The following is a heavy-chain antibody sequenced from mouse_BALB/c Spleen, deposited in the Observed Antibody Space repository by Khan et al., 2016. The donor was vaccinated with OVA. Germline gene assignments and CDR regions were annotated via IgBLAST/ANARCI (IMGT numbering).Heavy chain of an antibody. CDR2: ISSGSSTI. D-gene: IGHD2-1*01. Sequence: EVELVESGGGLVQPGGSRKLSCAASGFTFSSFGIHWVRQAPKKGLEWVAYISSGSSTIYYVDTVKGRVTISRDIPKNTLFLQMTSLRSEDTAMYYCARSGGNFHWYFDVWGAGTSVTVSS. V-gene: IGHV5-17*02. CDR3: ARSGGNFHWYFDV. J-gene: IGHJ1*01. CDR1: GFTFSSFG.